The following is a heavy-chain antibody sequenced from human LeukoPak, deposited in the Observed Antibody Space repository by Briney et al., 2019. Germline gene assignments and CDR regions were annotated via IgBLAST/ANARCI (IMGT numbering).Heavy chain of an antibody. CDR1: GFTFSSNG. V-gene: IGHV3-53*01. Sequence: GGSLRLSCAASGFTFSSNGMHWVRQAPGKGLECVSVIYSRGGTYYADSVQGRFTISRDASKNTLFLQMNSLRADDTAVYYCARKTDSSGSGDYWGQGTLVTVSS. D-gene: IGHD3-22*01. CDR3: ARKTDSSGSGDY. CDR2: IYSRGGT. J-gene: IGHJ4*02.